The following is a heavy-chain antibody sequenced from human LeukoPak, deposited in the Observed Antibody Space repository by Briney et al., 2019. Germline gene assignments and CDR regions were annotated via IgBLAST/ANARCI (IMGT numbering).Heavy chain of an antibody. J-gene: IGHJ6*03. D-gene: IGHD6-13*01. CDR2: INPSGGST. CDR1: GYTFTSYY. V-gene: IGHV1-46*01. CDR3: ARDHRIAAAGTYYYYYMDV. Sequence: ASVKVSCKASGYTFTSYYMHWVRQAPGQGLEWMGIINPSGGSTSYAQKFQGRVTMTRDMSTSTVYMELSSLRSEDTAVYYCARDHRIAAAGTYYYYYMDVWGKGTTVTISS.